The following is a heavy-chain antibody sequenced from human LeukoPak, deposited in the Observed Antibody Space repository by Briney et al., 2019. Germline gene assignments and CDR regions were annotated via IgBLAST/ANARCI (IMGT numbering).Heavy chain of an antibody. V-gene: IGHV1-69*04. D-gene: IGHD4-17*01. Sequence: SVKVSCKPAGGTFGNFAISWVRQAPGQGLEWMGRITPSLNIADYTQRFQDRVTITADTSTNTVYMELSRLTSEDTAVYYCARGNGDYGGRLGGYFDLWGRGTLVTVSS. CDR1: GGTFGNFA. CDR3: ARGNGDYGGRLGGYFDL. CDR2: ITPSLNIA. J-gene: IGHJ2*01.